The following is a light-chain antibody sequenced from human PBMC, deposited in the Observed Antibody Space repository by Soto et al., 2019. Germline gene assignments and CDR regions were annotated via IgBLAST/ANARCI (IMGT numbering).Light chain of an antibody. CDR2: GPS. CDR3: HQYGSSPQT. V-gene: IGKV3-20*01. J-gene: IGKJ1*01. CDR1: QSVPKNY. Sequence: EILLTQSPGTLSLSPGERATLSCRASQSVPKNYLAWYQQEPGQAPRLLIYGPSSRATGIPDRFSGSGSGTDFTLTISRLEPEGFAVYYCHQYGSSPQTFGQGTKVEIK.